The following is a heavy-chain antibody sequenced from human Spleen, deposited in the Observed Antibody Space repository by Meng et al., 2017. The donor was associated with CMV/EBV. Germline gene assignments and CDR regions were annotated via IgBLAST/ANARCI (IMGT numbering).Heavy chain of an antibody. CDR2: IRYDGSNI. Sequence: GSLRLSCAASGFIFSNYGMHWVRQAPGKGLEWVAFIRYDGSNIYYTDSVKGRFTISRDNSKNTLYLQMSSLRAEDTAVYYCAKDGHYYDSSGQSDWGQGTLVTVSS. J-gene: IGHJ4*02. CDR3: AKDGHYYDSSGQSD. CDR1: GFIFSNYG. V-gene: IGHV3-30*02. D-gene: IGHD3-22*01.